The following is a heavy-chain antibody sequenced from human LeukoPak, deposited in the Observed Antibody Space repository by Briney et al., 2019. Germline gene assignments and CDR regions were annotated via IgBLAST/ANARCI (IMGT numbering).Heavy chain of an antibody. V-gene: IGHV4-61*01. J-gene: IGHJ5*02. CDR2: IYYSGST. CDR1: GDSISSSNW. CDR3: AREERGWSGTYSPRFDP. D-gene: IGHD3-3*01. Sequence: SETLSLTCDVSGDSISSSNWWNWVRQPPGKGLEWIGYIYYSGSTNYNPSLKSRVTISVDTSKNQFSLKLSSVTAADTAVYYCAREERGWSGTYSPRFDPWGQGTLVTVSS.